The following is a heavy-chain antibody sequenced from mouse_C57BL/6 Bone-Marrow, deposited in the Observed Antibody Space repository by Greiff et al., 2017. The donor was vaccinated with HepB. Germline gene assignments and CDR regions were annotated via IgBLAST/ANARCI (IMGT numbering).Heavy chain of an antibody. CDR3: ASGYPYAMDY. V-gene: IGHV1-54*01. CDR1: GYAFTNYL. CDR2: INPGSGGT. J-gene: IGHJ4*01. D-gene: IGHD1-2*01. Sequence: VMLVESGAELVRPGTSVKVSCKASGYAFTNYLIEWVKQRPGQGLEWIGVINPGSGGTNYNEKFKGKATLTADKSSSTAYMQLSSLTSEDSAVYFCASGYPYAMDYWGQGTSVTVSS.